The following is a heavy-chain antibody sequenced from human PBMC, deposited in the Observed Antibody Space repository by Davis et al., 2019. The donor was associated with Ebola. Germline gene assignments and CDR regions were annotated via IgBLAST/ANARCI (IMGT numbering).Heavy chain of an antibody. CDR2: IKQDGSEK. V-gene: IGHV3-7*01. Sequence: GGSLRLSCAASGFSFSSYWMSWVRQAPGKGLEWVANIKQDGSEKYYVDSVEGRFTISRDNAKNSLSLQMNSLRAEDTAVYYCVRGPSTGNSFTYWGQGALVTVSS. CDR1: GFSFSSYW. CDR3: VRGPSTGNSFTY. D-gene: IGHD6-13*01. J-gene: IGHJ4*02.